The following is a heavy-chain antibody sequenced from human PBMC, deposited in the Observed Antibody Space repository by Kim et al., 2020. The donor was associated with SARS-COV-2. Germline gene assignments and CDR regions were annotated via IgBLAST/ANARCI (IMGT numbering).Heavy chain of an antibody. V-gene: IGHV1-18*04. D-gene: IGHD1-26*01. Sequence: ASVKVSCKAYGYTFTFYGISWVRQAPGQGLEWMGWISSNNGKTKFAQSFQGRVTMTTDTSTATAYMELKSLTSDDTAVYYGARLRDRGSYYVGWLDSWG. CDR2: ISSNNGKT. CDR3: ARLRDRGSYYVGWLDS. CDR1: GYTFTFYG. J-gene: IGHJ5*01.